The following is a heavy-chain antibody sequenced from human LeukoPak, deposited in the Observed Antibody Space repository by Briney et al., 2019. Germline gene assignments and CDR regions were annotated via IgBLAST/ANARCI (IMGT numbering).Heavy chain of an antibody. CDR2: TSWNSGSI. CDR1: GFTFDDYA. CDR3: AKGTTVTSAFGF. D-gene: IGHD4-17*01. Sequence: PGGSLRLSCAASGFTFDDYAMHWVRQAPGKGLEWVSGTSWNSGSIGYADSVKGRFTISRDNAKNSLYLQMNSLRAEDTALYYCAKGTTVTSAFGFWGQGTMVTVSS. V-gene: IGHV3-9*01. J-gene: IGHJ3*01.